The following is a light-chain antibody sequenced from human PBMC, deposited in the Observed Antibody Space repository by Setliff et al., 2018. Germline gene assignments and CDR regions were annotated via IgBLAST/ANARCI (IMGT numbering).Light chain of an antibody. V-gene: IGLV1-51*01. Sequence: VLTQPPSVSAAPGQKVTISCSGSGSNIGNNYVFWCQQLPGTAPKLLIYDNNKRPSGIPDRFSGSKSGTSATLGITGLQTGDEADYYCGAWDSSLSAVLFGGGTKVTVL. J-gene: IGLJ2*01. CDR2: DNN. CDR3: GAWDSSLSAVL. CDR1: GSNIGNNY.